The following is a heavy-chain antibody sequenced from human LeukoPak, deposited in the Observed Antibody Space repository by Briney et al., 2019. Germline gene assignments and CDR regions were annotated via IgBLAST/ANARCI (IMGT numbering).Heavy chain of an antibody. J-gene: IGHJ4*02. D-gene: IGHD6-19*01. CDR1: GFTFSKYW. V-gene: IGHV3-74*01. CDR2: INNDGTVT. CDR3: ATKKWLAPPPDS. Sequence: GGSLRLSCAASGFTFSKYWMLWVRHAPGKGLESVSRINNDGTVTTYADSVKRRFTVSRDNADNTMFLQMNSVRDEDTAVYYCATKKWLAPPPDSWGQGTPVTVSS.